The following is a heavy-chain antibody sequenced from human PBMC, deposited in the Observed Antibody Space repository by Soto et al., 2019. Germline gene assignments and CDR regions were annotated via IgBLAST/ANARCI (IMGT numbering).Heavy chain of an antibody. J-gene: IGHJ1*01. Sequence: SLRISCATSVFTFDDYAMPWVRQVPGKGLEWVSGINWNSGSIGYGDSVKGRFAISRDNAKNSLHLQMNSLSAEDTAFYYCVKDESINWYSGHFRHWGQGTLVTVSS. V-gene: IGHV3-9*01. CDR1: VFTFDDYA. CDR2: INWNSGSI. D-gene: IGHD6-13*01. CDR3: VKDESINWYSGHFRH.